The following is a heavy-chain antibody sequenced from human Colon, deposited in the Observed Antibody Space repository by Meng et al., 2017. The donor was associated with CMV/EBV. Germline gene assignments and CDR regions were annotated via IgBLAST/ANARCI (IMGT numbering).Heavy chain of an antibody. CDR2: ISSSGGKT. Sequence: GESLKISCAASGFTFSDYYMSWIRQAPGKGLEWVSYISSSGGKTNYADSVKGRFTISRDNAKNSLYLQMNSLRAEDTAVYYCARAGYDSSGYLYYYGMDVWGQGTTVTVSS. J-gene: IGHJ6*02. V-gene: IGHV3-11*01. CDR3: ARAGYDSSGYLYYYGMDV. CDR1: GFTFSDYY. D-gene: IGHD3-22*01.